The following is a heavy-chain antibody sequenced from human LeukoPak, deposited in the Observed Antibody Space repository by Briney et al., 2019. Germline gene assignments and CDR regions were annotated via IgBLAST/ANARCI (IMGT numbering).Heavy chain of an antibody. V-gene: IGHV1-46*01. CDR3: ARGSTPIYDFWSGRIDP. CDR2: INPSGGST. J-gene: IGHJ5*02. Sequence: ASVKVSCKASGYTFTSYYMHWVRQAPGQGLEWMGIINPSGGSTSYAQKFQGRVTMTRDTSTSTVYMELSSLRSEDTAVYYCARGSTPIYDFWSGRIDPWGQGTLVTVSS. CDR1: GYTFTSYY. D-gene: IGHD3-3*01.